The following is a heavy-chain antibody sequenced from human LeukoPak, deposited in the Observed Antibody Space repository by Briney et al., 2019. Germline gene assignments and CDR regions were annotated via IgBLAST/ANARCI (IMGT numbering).Heavy chain of an antibody. CDR3: ARADSSWYLGATMDY. D-gene: IGHD6-13*01. CDR2: INWNGGST. J-gene: IGHJ4*02. V-gene: IGHV3-20*01. CDR1: GFTFDDYG. Sequence: RPGGSLRLSCAASGFTFDDYGMSWVRQAPGKGLEWVSGINWNGGSTGYADSVKGRFTISRDNAKNSLYLQMNSLRAEDTALYHCARADSSWYLGATMDYWGQGTLVTVSS.